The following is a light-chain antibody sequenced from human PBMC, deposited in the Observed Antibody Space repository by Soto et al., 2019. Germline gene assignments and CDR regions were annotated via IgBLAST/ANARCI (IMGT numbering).Light chain of an antibody. CDR2: RIS. CDR3: QQYDNAPQT. Sequence: EIVLTQSPGTLSLSPGERATLSCRASQSVGRNYLAWYQQKPGQVPRLLIHRISTRATGIPDRFSGSGSATDFTLTISRLEPEDFAVYYCQQYDNAPQTFGQGTRVEIK. V-gene: IGKV3-20*01. J-gene: IGKJ1*01. CDR1: QSVGRNY.